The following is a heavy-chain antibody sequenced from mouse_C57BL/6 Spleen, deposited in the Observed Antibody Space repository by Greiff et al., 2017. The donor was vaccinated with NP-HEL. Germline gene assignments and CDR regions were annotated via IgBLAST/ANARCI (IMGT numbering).Heavy chain of an antibody. J-gene: IGHJ1*03. CDR2: INPNNGGT. Sequence: VQLQQSGPELVKPGASVKISCKASGYTFTDYYMNWVKQSHGKSLEWIGDINPNNGGTSYNQKFKGKATLTVDKSSSTAYMELRSLTSEDSAVYYCASAFYYYGTRYFDVWGTGTTVTVSS. CDR1: GYTFTDYY. V-gene: IGHV1-26*01. D-gene: IGHD1-1*01. CDR3: ASAFYYYGTRYFDV.